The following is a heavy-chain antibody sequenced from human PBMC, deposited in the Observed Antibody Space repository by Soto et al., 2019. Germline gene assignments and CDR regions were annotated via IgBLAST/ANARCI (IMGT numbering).Heavy chain of an antibody. CDR2: IYPGDSDT. Sequence: PGESLKISCKGSGYSLTNYWIAWVRQMPGKGLELMGIIYPGDSDTRYTPSFQGQVTISADKSINIAYLQWSSLKASDTAMYYCARLGIAVAGTYGMDVWGQGTTVTVSS. CDR3: ARLGIAVAGTYGMDV. V-gene: IGHV5-51*01. J-gene: IGHJ6*02. D-gene: IGHD6-19*01. CDR1: GYSLTNYW.